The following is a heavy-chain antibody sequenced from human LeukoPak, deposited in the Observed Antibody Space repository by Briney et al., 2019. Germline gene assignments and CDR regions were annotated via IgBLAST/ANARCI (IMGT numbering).Heavy chain of an antibody. CDR2: ISYDGSNK. J-gene: IGHJ4*02. D-gene: IGHD6-6*01. Sequence: GGSLRLSCAASGFTFSSCAIHWVRQAPGKGLEWVAVISYDGSNKYYADSVKGRFTISRDNSKNTLYLQMNSLRPEDTAVYYCARDTYSSSSGDFDYWGQGTLVTVSA. CDR3: ARDTYSSSSGDFDY. V-gene: IGHV3-30-3*01. CDR1: GFTFSSCA.